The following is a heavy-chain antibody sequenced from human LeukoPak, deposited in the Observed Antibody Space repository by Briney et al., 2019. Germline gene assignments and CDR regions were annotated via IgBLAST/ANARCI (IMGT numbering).Heavy chain of an antibody. CDR3: ASPHCSGGSCPTPKNWFDP. D-gene: IGHD2-15*01. Sequence: ASVKVSCKASGGTFSSYAISWVRQAPGQGLEWMGGIIPIFGTANYAQKFQGRVTITTDESTSTAYMELSSLRSEDTAVYYCASPHCSGGSCPTPKNWFDPWGQGTLVTVSS. J-gene: IGHJ5*02. V-gene: IGHV1-69*05. CDR2: IIPIFGTA. CDR1: GGTFSSYA.